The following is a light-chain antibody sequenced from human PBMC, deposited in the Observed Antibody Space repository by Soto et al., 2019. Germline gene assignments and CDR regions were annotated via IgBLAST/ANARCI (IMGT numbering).Light chain of an antibody. V-gene: IGKV1-5*03. CDR1: QSISSW. Sequence: DIQRTQSPSTLSASVGDRVTITCRASQSISSWLAWYQQKPGKAPKLLIYKASSLESGVPSRFSGSGSGTEFTLTISSLQPDDFATYYCQQYNSWGTFGQGTKVEIK. J-gene: IGKJ1*01. CDR2: KAS. CDR3: QQYNSWGT.